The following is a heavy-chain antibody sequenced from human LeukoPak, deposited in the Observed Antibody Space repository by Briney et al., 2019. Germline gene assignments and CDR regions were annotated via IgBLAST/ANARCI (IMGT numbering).Heavy chain of an antibody. CDR2: INHSGST. CDR3: ARVGWDYYDSSGYYYFDY. V-gene: IGHV4-34*01. J-gene: IGHJ4*02. D-gene: IGHD3-22*01. CDR1: GGSFSGYY. Sequence: SETLSLTCAVYGGSFSGYYWSWIRQPPGKGLEWIGEINHSGSTNYNPSLKSRVTISVDTSKNQFSLKLSSVTAADTAVYYCARVGWDYYDSSGYYYFDYWGQGTLVTVSS.